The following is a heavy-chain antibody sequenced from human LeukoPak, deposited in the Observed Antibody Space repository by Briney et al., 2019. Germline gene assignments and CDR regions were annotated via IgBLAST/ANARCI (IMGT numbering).Heavy chain of an antibody. Sequence: GGSLRLSCAASGFTFSSYSMNWVRQAPGKGLEWVSSISSSSSYIYYADSVKGRFTISRDNAKNSLYLQMNSLRAEDTAVYYCAREPAAVVVVADDGYWGQGTLVTVSS. D-gene: IGHD2-15*01. CDR2: ISSSSSYI. CDR3: AREPAAVVVVADDGY. V-gene: IGHV3-21*04. J-gene: IGHJ4*02. CDR1: GFTFSSYS.